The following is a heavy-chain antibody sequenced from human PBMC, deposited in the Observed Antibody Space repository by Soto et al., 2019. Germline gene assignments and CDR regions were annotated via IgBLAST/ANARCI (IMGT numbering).Heavy chain of an antibody. CDR2: IKQDGSEK. D-gene: IGHD1-26*01. J-gene: IGHJ4*02. V-gene: IGHV3-7*01. CDR1: GFTFSSYW. Sequence: GGSLRLSCAASGFTFSSYWMSWVRQAPGKGLEWVANIKQDGSEKYYVDSVKGRFTISRDNAKNTLYLQINSLRAEDTAVYFCARDLRSWVAATGYWGQGTLDTVSS. CDR3: ARDLRSWVAATGY.